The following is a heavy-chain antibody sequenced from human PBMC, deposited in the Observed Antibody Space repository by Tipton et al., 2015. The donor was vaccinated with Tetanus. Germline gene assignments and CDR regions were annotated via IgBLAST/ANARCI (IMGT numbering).Heavy chain of an antibody. CDR3: ATKVGTTP. Sequence: SLRLSCAASGFTFDIYSMNWVRQAPGKGLEWVSYITSDIQTIKYADSVKGRFTISRDNGRGTLFLQMNSLRAEDTAVYYCATKVGTTPWGQGTLVTVSS. V-gene: IGHV3-48*01. D-gene: IGHD1-14*01. J-gene: IGHJ4*02. CDR2: ITSDIQTI. CDR1: GFTFDIYS.